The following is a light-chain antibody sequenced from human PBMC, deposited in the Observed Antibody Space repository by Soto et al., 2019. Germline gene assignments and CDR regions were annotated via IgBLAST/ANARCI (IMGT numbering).Light chain of an antibody. V-gene: IGLV2-11*01. CDR1: SSDVGGYNF. Sequence: QSALTQPRSVSGSPGQSVTISCTGTSSDVGGYNFVSWYQQHPGKAPKLMIYGVNKRPSGVPDRFSGSKSGNTASLTISGLQAEDEADYYCCSYAGSYTYVFGTGTKLTVL. CDR3: CSYAGSYTYV. J-gene: IGLJ1*01. CDR2: GVN.